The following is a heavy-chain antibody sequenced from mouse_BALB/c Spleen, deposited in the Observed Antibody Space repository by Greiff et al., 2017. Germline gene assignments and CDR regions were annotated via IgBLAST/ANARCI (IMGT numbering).Heavy chain of an antibody. Sequence: EVQRVESGGGLVKPGGSLKLSCAASGFTFSSYTMSWVRQTPEKRLEWVATISSGGSYTYYPDSVKGRFTISRDNAKNTLYLQMSSLKSEDTAMYYCTREGYYFDYWGQGTTLTVSS. CDR2: ISSGGSYT. CDR1: GFTFSSYT. J-gene: IGHJ2*01. CDR3: TREGYYFDY. V-gene: IGHV5-6-4*01.